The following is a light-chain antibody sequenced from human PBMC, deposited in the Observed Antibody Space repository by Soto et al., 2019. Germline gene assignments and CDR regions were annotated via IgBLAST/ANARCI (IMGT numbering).Light chain of an antibody. Sequence: IVMTQSPATLSVSPGERATLSCRASQSVSNNLAWYQQKPGQAPRLLIYGASTRATGIPARFSGSGSGTEFTLTISGLQSEDFAVYYCQQYNNWPRTFGQGTK. CDR2: GAS. CDR1: QSVSNN. CDR3: QQYNNWPRT. V-gene: IGKV3-15*01. J-gene: IGKJ1*01.